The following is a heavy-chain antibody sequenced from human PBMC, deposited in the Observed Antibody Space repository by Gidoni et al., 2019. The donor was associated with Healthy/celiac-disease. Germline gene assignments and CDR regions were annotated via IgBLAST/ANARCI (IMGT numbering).Heavy chain of an antibody. D-gene: IGHD3-10*01. CDR3: ARDIYYGLAQLYDY. J-gene: IGHJ4*02. V-gene: IGHV1-3*01. CDR1: GYTFTSYA. CDR2: INAGNGNT. Sequence: QVQLVQSGAEVKKPGASVQVSCKASGYTFTSYAMHWVRQAPGQRLEWMGWINAGNGNTKYSQKFQGRVTITRDTSASTAYMELSSLRSEDTAVYYCARDIYYGLAQLYDYWGQGTLVTVSS.